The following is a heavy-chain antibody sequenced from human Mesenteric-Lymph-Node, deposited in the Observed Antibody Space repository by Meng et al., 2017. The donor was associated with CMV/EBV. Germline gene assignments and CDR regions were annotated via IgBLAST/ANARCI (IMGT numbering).Heavy chain of an antibody. CDR2: INPNSGGT. CDR1: GYTFTGYY. J-gene: IGHJ3*02. CDR3: ARDRWYTTNWYGAFDI. V-gene: IGHV1-2*02. Sequence: ASVKVSCKASGYTFTGYYLHWVRQAPGQGLEWMGWINPNSGGTNYAQKFQGRVTMTRDTSISTAYMELSRLTSDDTAVYYCARDRWYTTNWYGAFDIWGQGTVVTVSS. D-gene: IGHD6-13*01.